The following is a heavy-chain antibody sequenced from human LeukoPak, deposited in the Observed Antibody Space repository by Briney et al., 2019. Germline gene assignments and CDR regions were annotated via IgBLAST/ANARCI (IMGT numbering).Heavy chain of an antibody. CDR1: GFTFSSYW. CDR2: IKQDGSEK. D-gene: IGHD3-3*01. CDR3: ATHPFWSGYHNPYYYYMDV. Sequence: GGSLRLSCAASGFTFSSYWMSWVRQAPGKGLEWVANIKQDGSEKYYVDSVKGRFTISRDNAKNSLYLQMNSLRAEDTAVYYCATHPFWSGYHNPYYYYMDVWGKGTTVTVSS. J-gene: IGHJ6*03. V-gene: IGHV3-7*01.